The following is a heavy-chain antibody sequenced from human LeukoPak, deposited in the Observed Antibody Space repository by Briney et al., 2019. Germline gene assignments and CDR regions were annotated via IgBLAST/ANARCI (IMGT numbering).Heavy chain of an antibody. CDR2: IYHSGST. J-gene: IGHJ4*02. CDR3: ARARPVGATDY. Sequence: SETLSLTCTVSGDSISSSNWWSWVRQPPGKGLEWIGEIYHSGSTNYNPSLKSRVTISVDKSKNQFSLKLSSVTAADTAVYYCARARPVGATDYWGQGTLVTVSS. V-gene: IGHV4-4*02. D-gene: IGHD1-26*01. CDR1: GDSISSSNW.